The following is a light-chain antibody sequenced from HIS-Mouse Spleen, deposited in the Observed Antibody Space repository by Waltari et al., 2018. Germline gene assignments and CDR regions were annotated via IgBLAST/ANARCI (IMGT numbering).Light chain of an antibody. CDR2: DDS. Sequence: SYVLTQPPSVSVAPGKTARITCGGNNIGSKSVHWYQQKPGQAPVLVVYDDSDRHSGIPERFSVSNSGNTATLTVRGVEAGDEADYYCQVWDSSSDHVVFGGGTKLTVL. CDR1: NIGSKS. V-gene: IGLV3-21*03. CDR3: QVWDSSSDHVV. J-gene: IGLJ2*01.